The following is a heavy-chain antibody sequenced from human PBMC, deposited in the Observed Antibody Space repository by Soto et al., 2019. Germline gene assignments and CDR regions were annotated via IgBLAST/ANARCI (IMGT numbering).Heavy chain of an antibody. J-gene: IGHJ2*01. CDR3: ARDVVVPAMVMWYFDL. V-gene: IGHV3-33*01. CDR1: GFTFSSYG. Sequence: QVQLVESGGGVVQPGRSLRLSCAASGFTFSSYGMHWVRQAPGKGLEWVAVIWYDGSNKYYADSVKGRFTISRDNSKNTLYLQMNSLGAEDTAVYYCARDVVVPAMVMWYFDLWGRGTLVTVSS. D-gene: IGHD2-21*02. CDR2: IWYDGSNK.